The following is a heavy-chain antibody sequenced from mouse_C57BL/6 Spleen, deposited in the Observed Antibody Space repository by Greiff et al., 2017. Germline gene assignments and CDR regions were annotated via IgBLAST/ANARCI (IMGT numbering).Heavy chain of an antibody. CDR3: ARHFRGPWDY. Sequence: EVQRVESGGGLVQPGGSLKLSCAASGFTFSDYYMYWVRQTPEKRLEWVAYISNGGGSTYYPDTVKGRFTISRDNAKNTLYLQMSRLKSEDTAMYYCARHFRGPWDYWGQGTSVTVSS. V-gene: IGHV5-12*01. J-gene: IGHJ4*01. CDR1: GFTFSDYY. CDR2: ISNGGGST.